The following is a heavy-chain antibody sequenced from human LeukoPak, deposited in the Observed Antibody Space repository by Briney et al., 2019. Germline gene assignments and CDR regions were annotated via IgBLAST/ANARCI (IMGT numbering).Heavy chain of an antibody. V-gene: IGHV3-23*01. CDR3: AKPATGTNSFDY. CDR2: ISGSGGST. D-gene: IGHD6-13*01. Sequence: QPGGSLRLSCAVSGFTFNNYVMSWVRQAPGKGLEWVSTISGSGGSTYYADCVKGPFTISRDNSKSTLYLQLSGLRAEDTAVYYCAKPATGTNSFDYWGQGTLVTVSS. CDR1: GFTFNNYV. J-gene: IGHJ4*02.